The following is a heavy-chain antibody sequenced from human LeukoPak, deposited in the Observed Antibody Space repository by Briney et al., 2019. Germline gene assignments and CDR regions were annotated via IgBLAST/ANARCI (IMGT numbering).Heavy chain of an antibody. J-gene: IGHJ4*02. CDR2: IYYSGST. CDR1: GGSISSYY. CDR3: ARHETAMGYLRYFDY. V-gene: IGHV4-59*08. D-gene: IGHD5-18*01. Sequence: SETLSLTCTVSGGSISSYYWSWIRQPPGKGLEWIGYIYYSGSTNYNPSPKSRVTISVDTSKNQFSLKLSSVTAADTAVYYCARHETAMGYLRYFDYWGQGTLVTVSS.